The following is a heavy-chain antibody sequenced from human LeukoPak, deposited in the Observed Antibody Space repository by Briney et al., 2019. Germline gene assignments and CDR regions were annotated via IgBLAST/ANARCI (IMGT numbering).Heavy chain of an antibody. Sequence: PSGTLSLTCAVSGDSISSSNWWSWVRQPPGEGLEWIGEIYHSGTTNYNPSLKSRVTISVDTSKNQFSLKLSSVTAADTAVYYCGIGYCSSTSCRYYYYMDVWGKGTTVTVSS. J-gene: IGHJ6*03. V-gene: IGHV4-4*02. CDR3: GIGYCSSTSCRYYYYMDV. CDR2: IYHSGTT. CDR1: GDSISSSNW. D-gene: IGHD2-2*03.